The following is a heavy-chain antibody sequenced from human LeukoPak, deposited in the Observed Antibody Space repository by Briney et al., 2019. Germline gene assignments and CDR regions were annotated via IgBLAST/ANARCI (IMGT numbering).Heavy chain of an antibody. CDR3: AKDRKAGPFGY. CDR2: ISGSGGST. D-gene: IGHD1-14*01. V-gene: IGHV3-23*01. CDR1: GFSFSSYA. Sequence: GGSLRLSCAASGFSFSSYAMSWVRHAQEEGLGGVSDISGSGGSTYYADSVKGRFTISRDNSKNTLYLQMNSLRAEDTAVYYCAKDRKAGPFGYWGRGTLVTVSA. J-gene: IGHJ4*02.